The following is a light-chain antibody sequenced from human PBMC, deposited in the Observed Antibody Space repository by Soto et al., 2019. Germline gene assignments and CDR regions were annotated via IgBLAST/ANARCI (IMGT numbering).Light chain of an antibody. Sequence: EIVLTQSPGTLSLSPGERATLSCRASQSVNSNYLAWHQQKPGQAPRLLIYGVSSRATVIPDRFSGSGSGTDFTLTISRLEPEDFAVYYCQQYGNSGVTFGPGTKVDIK. CDR1: QSVNSNY. CDR3: QQYGNSGVT. J-gene: IGKJ3*01. CDR2: GVS. V-gene: IGKV3-20*01.